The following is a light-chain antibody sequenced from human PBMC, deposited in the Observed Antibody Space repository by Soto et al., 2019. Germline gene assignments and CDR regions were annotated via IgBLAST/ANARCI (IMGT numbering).Light chain of an antibody. CDR1: SSDVGGYNY. V-gene: IGLV2-14*01. J-gene: IGLJ1*01. Sequence: QSALTQPASVSGSPGQSITISCTGTSSDVGGYNYVSWYQQHPGKAPKLMIYDVSNRPSGVSNRVSGSKSGNTASLTISGLQAEDEADYYCSSYTSSSTPDVFGTGTKLTVL. CDR2: DVS. CDR3: SSYTSSSTPDV.